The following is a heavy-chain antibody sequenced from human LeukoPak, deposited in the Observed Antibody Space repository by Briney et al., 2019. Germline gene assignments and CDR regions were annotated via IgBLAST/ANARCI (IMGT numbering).Heavy chain of an antibody. CDR3: ARSYFASGNYYNPPGY. Sequence: PGGSLRLSCAASGFTFSSYAMHWVRQAPGKGPEYVSAISSNGGSTYYANSVKGRFTISRDNSKNTLYLQMNSLRAEDTAVYYCARSYFASGNYYNPPGYWGQGTLVTVSS. D-gene: IGHD3-10*01. CDR1: GFTFSSYA. J-gene: IGHJ4*02. V-gene: IGHV3-64*01. CDR2: ISSNGGST.